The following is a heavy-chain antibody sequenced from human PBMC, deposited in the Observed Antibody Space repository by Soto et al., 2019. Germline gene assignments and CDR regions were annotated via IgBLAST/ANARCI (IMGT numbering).Heavy chain of an antibody. D-gene: IGHD3-22*01. CDR3: AITIPKYYYDSTDYYGMDV. Sequence: GESLKISCKGSGYSFTSYWISWVRQMPGKGLEWMGRIDPSDSYTNYSPSFQGHVTISADKSISTAYLQWSSLKASDTAMYYCAITIPKYYYDSTDYYGMDVWGQGTTVTVS. CDR1: GYSFTSYW. J-gene: IGHJ6*02. V-gene: IGHV5-10-1*01. CDR2: IDPSDSYT.